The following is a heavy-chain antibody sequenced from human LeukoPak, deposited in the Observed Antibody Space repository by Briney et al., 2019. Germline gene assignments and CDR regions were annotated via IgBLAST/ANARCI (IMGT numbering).Heavy chain of an antibody. CDR2: ISYDGSNK. V-gene: IGHV3-30*04. D-gene: IGHD3-10*01. CDR3: AKRIRMVRGDRTDY. J-gene: IGHJ4*02. Sequence: PGGSLRLSCAASGFTFSSYAMHWVRQAPGKGLEWVAVISYDGSNKYYADSVKGRFTISRDNSKNTLYLQMNSLRAEDTAVYYCAKRIRMVRGDRTDYWGQGTLVTVSS. CDR1: GFTFSSYA.